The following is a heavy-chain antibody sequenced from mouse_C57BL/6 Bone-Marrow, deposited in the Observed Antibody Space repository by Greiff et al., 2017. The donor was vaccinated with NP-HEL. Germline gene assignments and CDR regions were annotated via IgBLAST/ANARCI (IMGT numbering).Heavy chain of an antibody. CDR1: GFTFSDYY. J-gene: IGHJ4*01. Sequence: EVKLMESGGGLVQPGGSLKLSCAASGFTFSDYYMYWVRQTPEKRLEWVAYISNGGGSTYYLDTVKGRFTISRDNAKNTLYLQMSRLKSEDTAMYYCARLDAMDCWGQGTSVTVSS. CDR3: ARLDAMDC. V-gene: IGHV5-12*01. CDR2: ISNGGGST.